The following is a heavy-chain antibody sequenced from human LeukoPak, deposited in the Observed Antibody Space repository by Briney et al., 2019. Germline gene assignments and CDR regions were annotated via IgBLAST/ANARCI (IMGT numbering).Heavy chain of an antibody. CDR3: AKDHRTGDYDIGY. D-gene: IGHD4-17*01. Sequence: PGRSLRLSCAASGFTFSSYGMHWVRQAPGKGLEWVAVLSYDGSNKYYADSVKGRFTISRDNSKNTLYLQMNSLRAEDTAVYYCAKDHRTGDYDIGYWGQGTLVTVSS. CDR2: LSYDGSNK. CDR1: GFTFSSYG. V-gene: IGHV3-30*18. J-gene: IGHJ4*02.